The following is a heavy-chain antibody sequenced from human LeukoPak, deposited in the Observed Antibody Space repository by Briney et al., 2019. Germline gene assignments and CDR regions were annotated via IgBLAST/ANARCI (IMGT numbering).Heavy chain of an antibody. CDR2: IYYSGST. CDR3: ARVTSGWYLRAFDY. CDR1: GGSISSYY. V-gene: IGHV4-59*01. J-gene: IGHJ4*02. Sequence: SETLSLTCTVSGGSISSYYWSWIRQPPGKGLEWIGYIYYSGSTNYNPSLKSRVTISVDTSKNQFSLKLSSVTAADTAVYYCARVTSGWYLRAFDYWGQGTLVTVSS. D-gene: IGHD6-19*01.